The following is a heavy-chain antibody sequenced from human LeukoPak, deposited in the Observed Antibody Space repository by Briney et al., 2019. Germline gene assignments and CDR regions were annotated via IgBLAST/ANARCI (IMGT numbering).Heavy chain of an antibody. CDR2: ISGSGDNT. D-gene: IGHD3-22*01. CDR1: GFTFSDYG. Sequence: PGGTLRLSCAASGFTFSDYGMNWVRQAPGKGLEWVSSISGSGDNTYYADSVKGRFTISRDNSKNTLYLQMNSLRAEDTAVYYCATMQRAMIVVVTSYFDYWGQGTLVTVSS. CDR3: ATMQRAMIVVVTSYFDY. V-gene: IGHV3-23*01. J-gene: IGHJ4*02.